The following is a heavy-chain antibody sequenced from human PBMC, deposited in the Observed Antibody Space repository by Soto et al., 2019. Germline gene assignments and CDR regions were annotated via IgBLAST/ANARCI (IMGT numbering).Heavy chain of an antibody. CDR1: GFTFRSFT. Sequence: GGSLRLSCAASGFTFRSFTMNWVRQAPGKGLEWVSTISSNSAYIYYTDALRGRFTISRDNAKNSLHLQMNSLRAEDTAVYYCTRDASRDSSARGWFDPWGPGTLVTSPQ. D-gene: IGHD6-13*01. CDR3: TRDASRDSSARGWFDP. CDR2: ISSNSAYI. V-gene: IGHV3-21*01. J-gene: IGHJ5*02.